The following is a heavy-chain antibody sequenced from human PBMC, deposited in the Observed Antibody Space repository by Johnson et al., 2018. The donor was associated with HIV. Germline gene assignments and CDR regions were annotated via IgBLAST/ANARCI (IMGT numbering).Heavy chain of an antibody. CDR2: LSWNSISI. CDR1: GFTFDDYA. V-gene: IGHV3-9*01. D-gene: IGHD1/OR15-1a*01. CDR3: ARGGLGFQNIHDPLDI. Sequence: VQLVESGGGLVQPGRSLRLSCAASGFTFDDYAMHWVRQAPGKGLEWVSGLSWNSISIRYADSVKGRFTISRDNAKNSLYLQMNSLRVEDTALYYCARGGLGFQNIHDPLDIWGQGTMVTVSS. J-gene: IGHJ3*02.